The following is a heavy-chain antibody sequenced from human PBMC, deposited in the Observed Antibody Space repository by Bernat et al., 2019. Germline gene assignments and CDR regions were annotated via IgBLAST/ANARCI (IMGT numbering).Heavy chain of an antibody. J-gene: IGHJ3*02. CDR2: IRSSGSSI. D-gene: IGHD2-15*01. CDR1: GFTFRNHE. V-gene: IGHV3-48*03. CDR3: VRGGYCSGGICYSFNAFDI. Sequence: EEQLVESGGGLVQPGGSLRLSCAASGFTFRNHEMNWVRQAPGKGLEWISYIRSSGSSIYYAESVKGRFTISRDDAKTSRYLEMNNLKADDTAVYYCVRGGYCSGGICYSFNAFDIWGQGTMVTVSS.